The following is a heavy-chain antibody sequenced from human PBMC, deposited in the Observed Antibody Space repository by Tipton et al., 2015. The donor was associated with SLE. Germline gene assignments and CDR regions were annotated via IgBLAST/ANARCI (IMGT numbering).Heavy chain of an antibody. D-gene: IGHD2/OR15-2a*01. V-gene: IGHV3-7*01. CDR1: GFTFSNYW. J-gene: IGHJ3*02. CDR3: GRGMWFPLLRTSAIDI. CDR2: IKADGSEK. Sequence: SLRLSCAVSGFTFSNYWMKWVRQAPGKGLEWVANIKADGSEKYYVDSVTGRFTISRDNTKNSLYLQMNSLRAEDSAFYYCGRGMWFPLLRTSAIDIWGQGTMVTVSS.